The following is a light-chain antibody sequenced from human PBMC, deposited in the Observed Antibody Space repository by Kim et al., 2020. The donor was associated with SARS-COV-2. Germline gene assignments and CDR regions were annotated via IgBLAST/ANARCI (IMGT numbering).Light chain of an antibody. Sequence: ASVKLTCTLSSGHSSYSIAWQQHQPEKGPRYLMKLNSDGSHTKGDGVPDRFSGSSSGAERYLTISSLQSEDEADYYCQTWGTGIRVFGGGTQLTVL. J-gene: IGLJ3*02. V-gene: IGLV4-69*01. CDR2: LNSDGSH. CDR3: QTWGTGIRV. CDR1: SGHSSYS.